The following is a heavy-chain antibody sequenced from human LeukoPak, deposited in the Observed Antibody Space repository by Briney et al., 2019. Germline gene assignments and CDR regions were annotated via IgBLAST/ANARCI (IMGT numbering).Heavy chain of an antibody. J-gene: IGHJ4*02. CDR1: GYTFTGYY. V-gene: IGHV1-2*02. CDR3: ASPGGIYCSSTSCYRAGFDY. D-gene: IGHD2-2*01. CDR2: IYPNSGAT. Sequence: ASVKVSCKASGYTFTGYYMHWVRQAPGQGLEWMGWIYPNSGATKYAQKFQGRVAMTRDTSISTAYMELSSLRSEDTAVYYCASPGGIYCSSTSCYRAGFDYWGQGTLVTVSS.